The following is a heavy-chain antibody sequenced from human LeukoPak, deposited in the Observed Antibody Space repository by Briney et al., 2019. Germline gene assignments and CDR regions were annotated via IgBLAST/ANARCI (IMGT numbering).Heavy chain of an antibody. CDR3: GRDKYTSSWSDLDY. V-gene: IGHV3-9*03. Sequence: GGSLRLSCAASGFTFDDYGMNWVRQAPGKGLEWVSGISWNSGNIGYADSVKGRFTISRDNAKNSLFLQMNSLRAEDMALYYCGRDKYTSSWSDLDYWGQGTLVTVSS. J-gene: IGHJ4*02. D-gene: IGHD6-13*01. CDR1: GFTFDDYG. CDR2: ISWNSGNI.